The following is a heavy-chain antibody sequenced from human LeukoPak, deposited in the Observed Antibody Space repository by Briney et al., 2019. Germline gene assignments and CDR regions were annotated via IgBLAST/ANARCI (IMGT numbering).Heavy chain of an antibody. J-gene: IGHJ4*02. CDR1: GDSISRSSYY. CDR2: IYYSGAT. CDR3: ARLFY. V-gene: IGHV4-39*01. Sequence: SETLSLTCTVSGDSISRSSYYWGWIRQPPGKGLEWIGTIYYSGATYYNPSLRSRVTISVDTSKNQYSLKLTSVTAADTAVYYCARLFYWGQGSLVTVSS.